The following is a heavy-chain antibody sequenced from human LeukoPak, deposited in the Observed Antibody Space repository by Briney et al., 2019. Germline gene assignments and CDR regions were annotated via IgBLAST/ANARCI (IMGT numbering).Heavy chain of an antibody. D-gene: IGHD3-16*01. Sequence: PGGSLRLSCAASGFTFSGSAMHWVRQASGKGLEWVGRIRSKANSYATAYAASVKGRFTISRDDSKNTAYLQMNSLKTEDTAVYYCARTSPTSHFDFWGQGTLVTVSS. CDR2: IRSKANSYAT. J-gene: IGHJ4*02. V-gene: IGHV3-73*01. CDR1: GFTFSGSA. CDR3: ARTSPTSHFDF.